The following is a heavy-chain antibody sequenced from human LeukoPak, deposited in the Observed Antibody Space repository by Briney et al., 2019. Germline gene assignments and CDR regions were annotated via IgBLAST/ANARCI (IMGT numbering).Heavy chain of an antibody. CDR3: AREGMGWLQPFDY. CDR2: ISHSGNTGSA. D-gene: IGHD5-24*01. CDR1: GYSINNGYY. J-gene: IGHJ4*02. V-gene: IGHV4-38-2*02. Sequence: SETLSLTCRVSGYSINNGYYWGWIRQPPGKGLEWIGSISHSGNTGSAYYNPSLKSRVTISVDTSKNQFSLKLSSVTAADTAVYYCAREGMGWLQPFDYWGQGTLVTVSS.